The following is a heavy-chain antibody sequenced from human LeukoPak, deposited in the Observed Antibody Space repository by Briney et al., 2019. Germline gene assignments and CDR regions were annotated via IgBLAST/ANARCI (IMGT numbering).Heavy chain of an antibody. V-gene: IGHV3-53*01. CDR3: AREGIQSSSWYIWSY. D-gene: IGHD6-13*01. CDR2: IYSGGST. CDR1: GLTFSSHW. J-gene: IGHJ4*02. Sequence: GGSLRLSCAASGLTFSSHWMHWVRQAPGKGLEWVSVIYSGGSTYYADSVKGRFTISRDNSKNTLYLQMNSLRAEDTAVYYCAREGIQSSSWYIWSYWGQGTLVTVSS.